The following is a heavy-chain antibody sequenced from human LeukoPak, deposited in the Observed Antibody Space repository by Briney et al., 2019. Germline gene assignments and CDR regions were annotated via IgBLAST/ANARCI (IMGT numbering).Heavy chain of an antibody. D-gene: IGHD1-1*01. Sequence: ASVKVSCKTSGYTFSTYGITWVRQAPGHGFQWMGWISAHSGNTKYAENFQGRISLTTDTSATTAYMELRSLTSDDTAVYYCARDLSSGGWTLEFDYWGQGSLVTVAS. V-gene: IGHV1-18*01. CDR3: ARDLSSGGWTLEFDY. CDR1: GYTFSTYG. CDR2: ISAHSGNT. J-gene: IGHJ4*02.